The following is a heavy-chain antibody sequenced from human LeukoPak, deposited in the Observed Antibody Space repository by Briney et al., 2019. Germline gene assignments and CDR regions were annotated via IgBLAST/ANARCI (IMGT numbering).Heavy chain of an antibody. CDR3: AKHDAVAGSSDYFDY. V-gene: IGHV3-23*01. J-gene: IGHJ4*02. Sequence: GGSLRLSCAASGFIFNNYAMSWVRQAPGKGLEWVSAISGGSGNTYYADSVKGRFTISRDSSKNTLYLQMNSLRAEDTAVYYCAKHDAVAGSSDYFDYWGQGTLVTVSS. CDR1: GFIFNNYA. CDR2: ISGGSGNT. D-gene: IGHD6-19*01.